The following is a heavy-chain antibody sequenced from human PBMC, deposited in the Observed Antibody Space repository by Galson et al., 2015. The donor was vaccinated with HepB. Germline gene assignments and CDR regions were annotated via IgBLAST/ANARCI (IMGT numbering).Heavy chain of an antibody. D-gene: IGHD3-3*01. CDR3: AKGGTIFGVVNYDYYMDV. J-gene: IGHJ6*03. Sequence: SLRLSCAASGFTFSSYAMSWVRQAPGKGLEWVSAISGSGGSTYYADSLKGRFTISRDNSKNTLYLQMNSLRAEDTAVYYCAKGGTIFGVVNYDYYMDVWGKGTTVTVSS. CDR1: GFTFSSYA. CDR2: ISGSGGST. V-gene: IGHV3-23*01.